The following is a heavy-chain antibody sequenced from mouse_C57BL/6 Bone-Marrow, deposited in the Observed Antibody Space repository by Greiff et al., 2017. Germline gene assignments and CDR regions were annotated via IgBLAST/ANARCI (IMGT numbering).Heavy chain of an antibody. J-gene: IGHJ2*01. CDR2: IYPGDGDT. CDR3: YGNYGY. D-gene: IGHD2-1*01. CDR1: GYAFSSSW. V-gene: IGHV1-82*01. Sequence: VKLMESGPELVKPGASVKISCKASGYAFSSSWMNWVKQRPGKGLEWIGRIYPGDGDTNYNGKFKGKATLTADKSSSTAYMQLISLTSEDSAVYFCYGNYGYWGQGTTLTVSS.